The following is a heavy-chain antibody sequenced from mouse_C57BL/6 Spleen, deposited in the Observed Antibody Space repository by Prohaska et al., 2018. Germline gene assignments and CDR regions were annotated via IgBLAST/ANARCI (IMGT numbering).Heavy chain of an antibody. V-gene: IGHV1-82*01. D-gene: IGHD3-2*02. Sequence: LKISCKASGYAFSSSWMNWVKQRPGKGLEWIGRIYPGDGDTNYNGKFKGKATLTADKSSSTAYMQLSSLTSEDSAVYFCARSGGTAQATAWFAYWGQGTLVTVSA. CDR3: ARSGGTAQATAWFAY. CDR2: IYPGDGDT. J-gene: IGHJ3*01. CDR1: GYAFSSSW.